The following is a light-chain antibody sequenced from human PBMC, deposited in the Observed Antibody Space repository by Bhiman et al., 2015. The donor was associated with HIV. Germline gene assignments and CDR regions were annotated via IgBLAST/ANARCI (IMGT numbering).Light chain of an antibody. CDR1: SNDVGGYDY. CDR3: SSYAHSYTSL. J-gene: IGLJ1*01. CDR2: AVT. Sequence: QSALTQPASVSGSPGQSITISCTGTSNDVGGYDYVSWYQQHPGKAPKLIVYAVTQRPSGVPDRFSGSKSGNTASLIISGLQAEDEADYYCSSYAHSYTSLFGGGTKVTVL. V-gene: IGLV2-11*01.